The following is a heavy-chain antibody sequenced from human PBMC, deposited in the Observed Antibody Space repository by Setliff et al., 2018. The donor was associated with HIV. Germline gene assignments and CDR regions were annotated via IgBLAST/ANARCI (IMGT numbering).Heavy chain of an antibody. Sequence: ASVKVSCKAPGDTFPKYYLHWVRQAPGQGLEWMGIINPNGGRTTYAQKFQGRVTMTRATSTSTVYMELSSLTPEDTAVYFCARGSRITVVSVLIYSRFDYWGQGTLVTVSS. CDR3: ARGSRITVVSVLIYSRFDY. J-gene: IGHJ4*02. CDR1: GDTFPKYY. V-gene: IGHV1-46*01. D-gene: IGHD3-3*01. CDR2: INPNGGRT.